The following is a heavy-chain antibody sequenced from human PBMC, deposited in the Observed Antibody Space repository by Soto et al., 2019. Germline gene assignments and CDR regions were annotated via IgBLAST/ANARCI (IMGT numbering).Heavy chain of an antibody. J-gene: IGHJ6*02. D-gene: IGHD6-6*01. Sequence: PGESLKISCKGSGYSFTSYWIGWVRQMPGKGLEWMGIIYPGDSDTRYSPSFQGQVTISADKSISTAYLQWSSLKASDTAMYYCARPAGIAARPVFDYYGMVVWGQGATVTVSS. CDR3: ARPAGIAARPVFDYYGMVV. CDR1: GYSFTSYW. V-gene: IGHV5-51*01. CDR2: IYPGDSDT.